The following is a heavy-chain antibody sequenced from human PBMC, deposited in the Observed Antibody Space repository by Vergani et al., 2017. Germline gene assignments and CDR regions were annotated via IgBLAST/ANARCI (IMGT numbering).Heavy chain of an antibody. CDR1: GFTFDDYA. CDR2: INWNSDSI. CDR3: AKFRHQSYNNYDYFDY. D-gene: IGHD4-11*01. V-gene: IGHV3-9*01. J-gene: IGHJ4*02. Sequence: EVQLVESGGGLVQPGRSLRLSCAASGFTFDDYAMHWVRQAPGKGLEWVSGINWNSDSIAYADSVKGRFTISRDNAKNSLYLQMNSLRAEDTAVYYCAKFRHQSYNNYDYFDYWGQGTLVTVSS.